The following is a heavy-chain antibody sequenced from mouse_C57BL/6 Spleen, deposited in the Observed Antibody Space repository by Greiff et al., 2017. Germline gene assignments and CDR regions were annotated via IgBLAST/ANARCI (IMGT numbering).Heavy chain of an antibody. CDR2: INPNTGGT. J-gene: IGHJ4*01. CDR3: AREGNPNAMDY. V-gene: IGHV1-26*01. Sequence: VQLQQSGPELVKPGASVKISCKASGYTFPDYYMNWVKQSHGKSLEWIGDINPNTGGTSYNQKFKGKATLTVDKSSSTAYMELRSLTSEYSAVYYCAREGNPNAMDYWGQGTSVTVSA. CDR1: GYTFPDYY.